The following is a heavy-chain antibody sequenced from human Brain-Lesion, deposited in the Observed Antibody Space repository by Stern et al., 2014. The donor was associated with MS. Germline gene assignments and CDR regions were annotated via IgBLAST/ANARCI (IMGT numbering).Heavy chain of an antibody. V-gene: IGHV1-2*02. CDR2: IYPKSGGA. CDR1: GYTFTGYY. J-gene: IGHJ4*02. D-gene: IGHD3-22*01. CDR3: ATYYYDSTGYNDF. Sequence: QVQLVQSGAEVKKPGASVKVSCKASGYTFTGYYMHWVRQAPGQGLEWMAWIYPKSGGATYAQKVQGRFTMSRDTSINTAYLDTSRLRSDDTAVYCWATYYYDSTGYNDFWGQGTLVTVSS.